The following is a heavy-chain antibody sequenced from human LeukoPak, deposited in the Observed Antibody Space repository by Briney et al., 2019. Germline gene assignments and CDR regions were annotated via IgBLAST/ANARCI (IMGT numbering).Heavy chain of an antibody. CDR2: IYGGGST. D-gene: IGHD6-19*01. Sequence: GSLIPSCAASGVTVSNNFMSWVRRAPGQGLEWVSVIYGGGSTYYADSVKGRFTNSRDTSKNTLYLQMNSLRAEDTAVYYCASWPGGWYGEDSWGQGTLVTVSS. V-gene: IGHV3-53*01. CDR1: GVTVSNNF. J-gene: IGHJ4*02. CDR3: ASWPGGWYGEDS.